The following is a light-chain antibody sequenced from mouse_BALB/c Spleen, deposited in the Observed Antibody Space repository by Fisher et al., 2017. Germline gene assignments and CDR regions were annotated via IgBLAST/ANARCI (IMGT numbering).Light chain of an antibody. Sequence: IVMTQTTAIMSASPGEKVTISCSASSSVSYMYWYQQKPGSSPKPWIYRTSNLASGVPARFSGSGSGTSYSLTISRMEAEDAATYYCQQRSSYPYTFGGGTKLEIK. V-gene: IGKV4-61*01. CDR1: SSVSY. J-gene: IGKJ2*01. CDR3: QQRSSYPYT. CDR2: RTS.